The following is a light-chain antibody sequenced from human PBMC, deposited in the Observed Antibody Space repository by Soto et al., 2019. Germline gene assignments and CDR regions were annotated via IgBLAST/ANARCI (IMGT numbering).Light chain of an antibody. CDR1: RTLRTNY. J-gene: IGKJ1*01. CDR2: GAS. Sequence: ETVLTQSPGTLSLSPGERATLSCRDSRTLRTNYLAWYRQTPGQAPRLLIYGASNRATGIADRFSGSGSGTDFTLIISILEPEDFALYYCPQYGSSPWTFGLGTKVEIK. CDR3: PQYGSSPWT. V-gene: IGKV3-20*01.